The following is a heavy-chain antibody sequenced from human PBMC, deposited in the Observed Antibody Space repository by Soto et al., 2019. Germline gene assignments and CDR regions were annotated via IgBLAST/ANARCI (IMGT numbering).Heavy chain of an antibody. CDR3: ARDRSRRSSGWCDAFDI. Sequence: EVQLVESGGGLVKPGGSLRLSCAASGFTFSSYSMNWVRQAPGKGLEWVSTISSSSSYIYYADSVRGRFTISRDNAKNSRYLKINSLRAEDTAVYYCARDRSRRSSGWCDAFDIWGQGTMVTVSS. CDR1: GFTFSSYS. CDR2: ISSSSSYI. V-gene: IGHV3-21*01. D-gene: IGHD6-19*01. J-gene: IGHJ3*02.